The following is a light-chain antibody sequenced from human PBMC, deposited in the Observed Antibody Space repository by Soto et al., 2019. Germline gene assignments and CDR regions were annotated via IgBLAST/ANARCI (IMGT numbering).Light chain of an antibody. V-gene: IGKV3-11*01. CDR2: DAS. CDR1: QSVSSH. J-gene: IGKJ4*01. CDR3: QQRSNWPLT. Sequence: EIVLTQSPATLSLSPGERAALSCRASQSVSSHLAWYQQKPGQAPRLLIYDASNRGTGIPARFSGSGSGTDFTLIISSLEPEDLAVYYCQQRSNWPLTFGGGTKVEIK.